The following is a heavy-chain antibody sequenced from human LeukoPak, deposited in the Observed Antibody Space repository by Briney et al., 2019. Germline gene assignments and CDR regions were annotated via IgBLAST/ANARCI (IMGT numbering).Heavy chain of an antibody. CDR3: ARDIDYYDSSGYYYVRVYYFDY. J-gene: IGHJ4*02. Sequence: SETLSLTCAVYGGSFSGYYWSWIRQPPGKGLEWIGEINHSGSTNYNPSLKSRVTISVDTSKNQFSLKLSSVTAADTAVYYCARDIDYYDSSGYYYVRVYYFDYWGQGTLVTVSS. V-gene: IGHV4-34*01. CDR2: INHSGST. CDR1: GGSFSGYY. D-gene: IGHD3-22*01.